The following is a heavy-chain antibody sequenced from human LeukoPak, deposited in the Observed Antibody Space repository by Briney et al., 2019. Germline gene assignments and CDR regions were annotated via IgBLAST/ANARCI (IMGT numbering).Heavy chain of an antibody. Sequence: GGSLRLSCAASGFTFSSYWMSWVRQAPGKGLEWVANIKQDGSEKYYVDSVKGRFTISRDNAKNSLYLQMNSLRAEDTAVYYCARDRYDFWSGGRAAFDIWGQGTMVTVSS. CDR1: GFTFSSYW. CDR3: ARDRYDFWSGGRAAFDI. D-gene: IGHD3-3*01. V-gene: IGHV3-7*01. J-gene: IGHJ3*02. CDR2: IKQDGSEK.